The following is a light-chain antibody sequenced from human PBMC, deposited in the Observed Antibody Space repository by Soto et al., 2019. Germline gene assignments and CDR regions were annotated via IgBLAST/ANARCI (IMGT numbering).Light chain of an antibody. Sequence: DVQMTQSPSSLSAFVGDRVTITCRASQGIAPYLAWFQQKPGKVPKLLIYATSTLQSGVPSRFSGSGSGTDFTLTISSLQPEDVGTYYCQKYNSAPLTFGGGTKGDIK. V-gene: IGKV1-27*01. J-gene: IGKJ4*01. CDR1: QGIAPY. CDR2: ATS. CDR3: QKYNSAPLT.